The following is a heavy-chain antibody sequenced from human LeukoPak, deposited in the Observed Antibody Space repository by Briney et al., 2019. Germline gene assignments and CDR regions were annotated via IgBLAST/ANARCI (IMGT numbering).Heavy chain of an antibody. D-gene: IGHD3-10*01. CDR3: ARYYGSGRDGDY. CDR2: IFYDGSS. CDR1: GGSFSGYY. J-gene: IGHJ4*02. V-gene: IGHV4-34*12. Sequence: PSETLSLTCAVYGGSFSGYYWGWIRQPPGRGLEWIGSIFYDGSSDYNPSLKSRVTISVDTSKNKFSLKVNSVTAADTAVYFCARYYGSGRDGDYWGQGTLVTVSS.